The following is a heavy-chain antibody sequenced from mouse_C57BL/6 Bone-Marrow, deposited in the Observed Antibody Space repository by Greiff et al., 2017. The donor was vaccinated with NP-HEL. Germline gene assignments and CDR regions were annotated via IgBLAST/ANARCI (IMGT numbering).Heavy chain of an antibody. Sequence: EVQLVESGGGLVKPGGSLKLSCAASGFTFSDSGMHWVRQAPEKGLEWVAYISSGSSTIYYADTVKGRFTISRDNAKNTLFLQMTSLRSEDTAMYYCARRLGMRGSMDYWGQGTSVTVSS. D-gene: IGHD4-1*01. CDR2: ISSGSSTI. CDR3: ARRLGMRGSMDY. V-gene: IGHV5-17*01. J-gene: IGHJ4*01. CDR1: GFTFSDSG.